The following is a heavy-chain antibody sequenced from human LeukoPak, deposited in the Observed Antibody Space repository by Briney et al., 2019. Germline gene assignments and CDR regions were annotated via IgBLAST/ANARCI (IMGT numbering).Heavy chain of an antibody. CDR1: GYTFTGYY. CDR3: ARLTGYCSSTSCRVNYFDY. D-gene: IGHD2-2*01. CDR2: INPNSGGT. Sequence: ASVKVSCKASGYTFTGYYMHWVRQAPGQGLEWMGWINPNSGGTNYAQKFQGRVTMTRDTSISTAYMELSSLRSDDTAVYYCARLTGYCSSTSCRVNYFDYWGQGTLVTVSS. J-gene: IGHJ4*02. V-gene: IGHV1-2*02.